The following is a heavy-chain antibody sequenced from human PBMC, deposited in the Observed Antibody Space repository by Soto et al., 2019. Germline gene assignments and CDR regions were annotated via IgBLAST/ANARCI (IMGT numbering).Heavy chain of an antibody. CDR3: ARQIYDSDSSPNFQYYFDS. CDR2: IYPGDSDT. CDR1: GYTFTDYW. Sequence: PGEYLKISCKGSGYTFTDYWIGWVRQLPGKGLEWMGIIYPGDSDTRYSPSFQGHVTITVDKSTSTAYLQWNTLKSSDTAMYYCARQIYDSDSSPNFQYYFDSWGHGTLVTVSS. D-gene: IGHD3-22*01. J-gene: IGHJ4*01. V-gene: IGHV5-51*01.